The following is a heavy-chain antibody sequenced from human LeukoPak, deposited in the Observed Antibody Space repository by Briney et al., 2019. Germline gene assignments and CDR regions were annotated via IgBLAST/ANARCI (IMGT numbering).Heavy chain of an antibody. CDR1: RFTFSSYW. CDR3: AREGGYGGVFDY. J-gene: IGHJ4*02. CDR2: IKQDGSEK. Sequence: PGGSLRLSCAASRFTFSSYWMTWVRQAPGKGLEWVASIKQDGSEKYYVGSVKGRFTISRDNTKNSLYLQMNSLRAEDTAVYYCAREGGYGGVFDYWGQGTLVTVSS. D-gene: IGHD5-12*01. V-gene: IGHV3-7*05.